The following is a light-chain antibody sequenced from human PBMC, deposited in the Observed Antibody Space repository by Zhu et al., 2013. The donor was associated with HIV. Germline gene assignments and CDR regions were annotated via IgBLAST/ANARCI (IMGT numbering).Light chain of an antibody. J-gene: IGKJ1*01. Sequence: AIQLTQSPSALSASVGDRVIITCRASQGISSTLAWYQHKPGKPPKLLIYAASRLESGVPPRFSGSGSGTDFTLTISSLQAEDVAVYYCQQYYITPLTFGQGTKVEIK. CDR2: AAS. CDR3: QQYYITPLT. CDR1: QGISST. V-gene: IGKV1-13*02.